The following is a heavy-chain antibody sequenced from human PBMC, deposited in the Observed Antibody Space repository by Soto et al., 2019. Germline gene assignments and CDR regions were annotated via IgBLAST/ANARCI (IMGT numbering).Heavy chain of an antibody. CDR2: TYYRSKWYN. CDR3: ARDPGYCSGGSCYRYFDY. V-gene: IGHV6-1*01. D-gene: IGHD2-15*01. CDR1: GDSVSSNSAA. J-gene: IGHJ4*02. Sequence: PSQTLSLTCVISGDSVSSNSAAWNWIRQSPSRGLEWLGRTYYRSKWYNDYAVSVKSRITINPDTSKNQFSLQLNSVTPEDTAVYYCARDPGYCSGGSCYRYFDYWGQGTLVTVSS.